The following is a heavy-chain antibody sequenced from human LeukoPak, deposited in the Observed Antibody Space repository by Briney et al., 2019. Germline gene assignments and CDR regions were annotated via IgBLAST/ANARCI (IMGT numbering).Heavy chain of an antibody. D-gene: IGHD3-22*01. CDR3: AKDIYYDSSGYRGYFDY. CDR1: GFAFSNYG. V-gene: IGHV3-30*18. CDR2: MSYDGSNK. Sequence: PGRSLRLSCSASGFAFSNYGVHWVRQAPGKGLEWVAVMSYDGSNKYYVDSVKGRFTVSRDNSKNTLYLQMNSLRAEDTAVYYCAKDIYYDSSGYRGYFDYWGQGTLVTVSS. J-gene: IGHJ4*02.